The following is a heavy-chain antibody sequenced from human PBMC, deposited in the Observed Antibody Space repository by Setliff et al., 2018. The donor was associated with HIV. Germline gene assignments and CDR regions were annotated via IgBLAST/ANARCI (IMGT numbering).Heavy chain of an antibody. Sequence: SETLSLTCTVSGGSISSYYWSWIRQPPGKGLEWIGYIYYSGSTYYNPSLKSRVTISVDTSKNQVSLKLSSVTAADTAVYYCATYADRESNRFDPWGQGILVTGSS. V-gene: IGHV4-59*04. CDR1: GGSISSYY. D-gene: IGHD3-10*01. CDR2: IYYSGST. J-gene: IGHJ5*02. CDR3: ATYADRESNRFDP.